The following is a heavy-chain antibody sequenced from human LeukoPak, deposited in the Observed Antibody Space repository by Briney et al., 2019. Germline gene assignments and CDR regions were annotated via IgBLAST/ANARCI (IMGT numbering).Heavy chain of an antibody. CDR1: GFTLSTSGGG. CDR3: AHRRGGYYFKYFHH. J-gene: IGHJ1*01. Sequence: SGPTLVNPTQALTLTCTFFGFTLSTSGGGVGWIRQPPLKALEWVALICWNNDKHYSPSLKSRLTITKDNSKHQVVLTMTNIDPVDAATYSCAHRRGGYYFKYFHHWGQGTLATVSS. CDR2: ICWNNDK. D-gene: IGHD2/OR15-2a*01. V-gene: IGHV2-5*01.